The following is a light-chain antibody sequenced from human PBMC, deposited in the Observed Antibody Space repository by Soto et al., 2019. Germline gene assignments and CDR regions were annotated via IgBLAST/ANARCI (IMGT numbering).Light chain of an antibody. CDR1: SSNIGKNA. V-gene: IGLV1-36*01. CDR2: SND. J-gene: IGLJ3*02. Sequence: QPVLTQPPSVSEAPRQRVTISCSGSSSNIGKNAVNWYQQLPGEAPRLLIYSNDLRPSRVSDRFSGSKSGTSASLAISGLQSEDEADYYCSSYTSSSTRVFGGGTKLTVL. CDR3: SSYTSSSTRV.